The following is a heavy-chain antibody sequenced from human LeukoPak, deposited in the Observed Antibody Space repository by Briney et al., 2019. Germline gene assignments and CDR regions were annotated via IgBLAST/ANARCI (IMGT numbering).Heavy chain of an antibody. CDR1: GFTFSNYG. Sequence: GESLRLSCTASGFTFSNYGLSWVRQAPGKGLEWVAAIRASVSSTYYADSVQGRFIISRDNSKNTLYLQMDRLRADDTALYYCAKDLNNNGRGFDYWGQGTLVTVSS. J-gene: IGHJ4*02. CDR2: IRASVSST. D-gene: IGHD1-14*01. V-gene: IGHV3-23*01. CDR3: AKDLNNNGRGFDY.